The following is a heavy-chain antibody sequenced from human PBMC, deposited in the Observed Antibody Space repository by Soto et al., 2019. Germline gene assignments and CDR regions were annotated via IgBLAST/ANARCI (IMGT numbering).Heavy chain of an antibody. J-gene: IGHJ5*02. CDR1: GYTFTDYR. Sequence: VASVKVSCKASGYTFTDYRMIWVRQAPGQGLEWMGIINPSGGSTNYAPNFQGRVTLTRDSFTSTVYMELSNLRSEDTAVYYCARPAGRLANWFDPWGQGTLVTVSS. V-gene: IGHV1-46*01. CDR2: INPSGGST. D-gene: IGHD6-6*01. CDR3: ARPAGRLANWFDP.